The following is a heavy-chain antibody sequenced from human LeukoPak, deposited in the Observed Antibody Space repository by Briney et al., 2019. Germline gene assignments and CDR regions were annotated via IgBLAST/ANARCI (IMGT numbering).Heavy chain of an antibody. Sequence: GGSLRLSCAASGFTLSNYAMSWVRQAPGKGLEWVAVISYDGSNKYYADSVKGRFTISRDNSKNTLYLQMNSLRAEDTAVYYCAKSSSSWSETYFDYWGQGTLVTVSS. CDR3: AKSSSSWSETYFDY. D-gene: IGHD6-13*01. V-gene: IGHV3-30*18. J-gene: IGHJ4*02. CDR2: ISYDGSNK. CDR1: GFTLSNYA.